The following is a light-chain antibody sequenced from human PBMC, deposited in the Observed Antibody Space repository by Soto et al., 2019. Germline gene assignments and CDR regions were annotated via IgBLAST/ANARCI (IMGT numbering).Light chain of an antibody. CDR2: AAS. CDR1: QGISSN. V-gene: IGKV1-9*01. J-gene: IGKJ1*01. Sequence: IQMTQSPSSLSASLGDRVTITCRASQGISSNLAWYQQKPGKAPKLLIYAASTLQSGVPSRFSGSGSGTEFTLTISSLQPDDFTTFYCQQYKDYTWTFGQGTKVDIK. CDR3: QQYKDYTWT.